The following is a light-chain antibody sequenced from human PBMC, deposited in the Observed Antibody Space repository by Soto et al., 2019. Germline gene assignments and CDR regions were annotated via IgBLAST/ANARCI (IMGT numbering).Light chain of an antibody. J-gene: IGKJ1*01. CDR1: QSVSSNY. V-gene: IGKV3-20*01. CDR3: EQYGSSPRT. Sequence: EIVLTQSPGTLSLSPGERATLSCRASQSVSSNYFAWYQQKPGQAPRLLIYGVSSRATGIPDRFSGSGSGTDFTLTISRMEPEDFAAYYCEQYGSSPRTFGQGTKVDIK. CDR2: GVS.